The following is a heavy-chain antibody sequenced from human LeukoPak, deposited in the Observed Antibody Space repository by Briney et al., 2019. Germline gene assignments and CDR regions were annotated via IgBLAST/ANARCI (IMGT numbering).Heavy chain of an antibody. CDR2: IYYSGST. V-gene: IGHV4-59*01. CDR1: GGSISSYY. Sequence: PSETLSLTCTVSGGSISSYYWSWIRQPPGKGLEWIGYIYYSGSTNYNPSLKSRVTISVGTSKNQFSLKLSSVTAADTAVYYCASLDFWSGYFDYWGQGTLVTVSS. D-gene: IGHD3-3*01. CDR3: ASLDFWSGYFDY. J-gene: IGHJ4*02.